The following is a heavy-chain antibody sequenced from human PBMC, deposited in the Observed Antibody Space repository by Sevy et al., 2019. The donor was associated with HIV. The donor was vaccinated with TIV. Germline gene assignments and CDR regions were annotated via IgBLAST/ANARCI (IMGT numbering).Heavy chain of an antibody. D-gene: IGHD4-17*01. CDR1: GFTFSSYG. Sequence: GGSLRLSCAASGFTFSSYGMHWVRQAPGKGLEWVADIWHDGSNKYYADSVKGRFTISRDNSKNTLYLQVNSLRAKHTAVYYCARYLGYGDLVYYYYYGMDVWGQGTTVTVSS. V-gene: IGHV3-33*01. CDR3: ARYLGYGDLVYYYYYGMDV. CDR2: IWHDGSNK. J-gene: IGHJ6*02.